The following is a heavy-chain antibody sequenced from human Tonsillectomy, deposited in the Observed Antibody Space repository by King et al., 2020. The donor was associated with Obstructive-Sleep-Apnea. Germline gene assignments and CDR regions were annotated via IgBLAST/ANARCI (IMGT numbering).Heavy chain of an antibody. V-gene: IGHV3-30*04. CDR3: ARDGGVTTWFDP. D-gene: IGHD4-11*01. Sequence: VQLVESGGGVVQPGRSLRLSCAASGFTFSSYAMHWVRQAPGKGLEWVAVISYDGSNKYYADSVKGRFTIPRDNSKNTLYLQMNSLRAEDTAVYYCARDGGVTTWFDPWGQGTLVTVSS. J-gene: IGHJ5*02. CDR2: ISYDGSNK. CDR1: GFTFSSYA.